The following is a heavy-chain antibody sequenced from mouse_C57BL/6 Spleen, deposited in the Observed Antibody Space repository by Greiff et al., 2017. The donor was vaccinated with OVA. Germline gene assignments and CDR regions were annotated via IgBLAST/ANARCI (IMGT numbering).Heavy chain of an antibody. J-gene: IGHJ3*01. CDR3: HDYDEGFAY. D-gene: IGHD2-4*01. Sequence: EVQLQQSGPELVKPGASVKISCKASGYTFTDYYMNWVKQSHGKSLEWIGDINPNNGGTSYNQKFKGKATLTVDKSSSTAYMELRSLTSEDSAVYYCHDYDEGFAYWGQVTLVTVSA. V-gene: IGHV1-26*01. CDR2: INPNNGGT. CDR1: GYTFTDYY.